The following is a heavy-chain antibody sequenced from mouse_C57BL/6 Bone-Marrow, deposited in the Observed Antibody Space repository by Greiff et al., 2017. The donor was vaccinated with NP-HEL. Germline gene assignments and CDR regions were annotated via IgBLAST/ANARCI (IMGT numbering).Heavy chain of an antibody. CDR1: GFTFSSYG. Sequence: EVKLMESGGDLVKPGGSLKLSCAASGFTFSSYGMSWVRQTPDKRLEWVATISSGGSYTYYPDSVKGRFTISRDNAKNTLYLQMSSLKSEDTAMYYCARHPLGYGDYFDYWGQGTT. V-gene: IGHV5-6*01. CDR2: ISSGGSYT. CDR3: ARHPLGYGDYFDY. D-gene: IGHD3-1*01. J-gene: IGHJ2*01.